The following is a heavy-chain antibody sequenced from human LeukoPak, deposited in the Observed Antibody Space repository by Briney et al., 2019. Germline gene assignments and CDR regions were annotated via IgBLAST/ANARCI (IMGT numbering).Heavy chain of an antibody. CDR1: GYSISSGYY. D-gene: IGHD2-15*01. J-gene: IGHJ3*02. Sequence: PSETLSLTCAVSGYSISSGYYWGRIRQPPGKGLEWIGEINHSGSTNYNPSLKSRVTISVDTSKNQFSLKLSSVTAADTAVYYCARFLSDVVVVAATPVDAFDIWGQGTMVTVSS. V-gene: IGHV4-38-2*01. CDR2: INHSGST. CDR3: ARFLSDVVVVAATPVDAFDI.